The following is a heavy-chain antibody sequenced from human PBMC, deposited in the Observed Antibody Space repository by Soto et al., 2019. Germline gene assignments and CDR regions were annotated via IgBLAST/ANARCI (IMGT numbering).Heavy chain of an antibody. J-gene: IGHJ4*02. CDR1: GGSFSGYY. D-gene: IGHD6-6*01. Sequence: SETLSLTCAVYGGSFSGYYWSWIRQPPGKGLEWIGEINHSGSTNYNPSLKSRVTISVDTSKNQFSLKLSSVTAADTAVYYCARAYSSSFPDYWGQGTLVTVSS. CDR3: ARAYSSSFPDY. V-gene: IGHV4-34*01. CDR2: INHSGST.